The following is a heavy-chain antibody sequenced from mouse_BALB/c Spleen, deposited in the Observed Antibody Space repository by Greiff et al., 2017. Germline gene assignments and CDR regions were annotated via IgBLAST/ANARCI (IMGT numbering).Heavy chain of an antibody. CDR3: ARAYGSSAWFAY. CDR1: GYSITSDYA. J-gene: IGHJ3*01. Sequence: VQLQQSGPGLVKPSQSLSLTCTVTGYSITSDYAWNWIRQFPGNKLEWMGYISYSGSTSYNPSLKSRISITRDTSKNQFFLQLNSVTTEDTATYYCARAYGSSAWFAYWGQGTLVTVSA. D-gene: IGHD1-1*01. CDR2: ISYSGST. V-gene: IGHV3-2*02.